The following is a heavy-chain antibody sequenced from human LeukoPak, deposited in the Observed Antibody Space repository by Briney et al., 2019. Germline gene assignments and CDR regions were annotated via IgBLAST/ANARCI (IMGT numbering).Heavy chain of an antibody. D-gene: IGHD3-3*01. J-gene: IGHJ3*02. Sequence: GRSLRLSCAASGFTLSSYGMHWVRQAPGKGLEWVAVISYDGSNKYYADSVKGRFTISRDNSKNTLYLQMNSLRAEDSAVYFCARDSEWLSLIPDAFDIWGQGTVVTVSS. V-gene: IGHV3-30*03. CDR2: ISYDGSNK. CDR3: ARDSEWLSLIPDAFDI. CDR1: GFTLSSYG.